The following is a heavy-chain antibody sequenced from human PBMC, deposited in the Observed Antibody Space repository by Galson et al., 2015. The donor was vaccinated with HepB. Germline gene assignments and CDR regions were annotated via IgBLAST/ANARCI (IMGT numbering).Heavy chain of an antibody. V-gene: IGHV4-34*01. D-gene: IGHD5-24*01. CDR3: ARRARDYYMDV. J-gene: IGHJ6*03. Sequence: ETLSLTCAVYGGSFNGYYWSWIRQPPGKGLEWIGEINHSGSTNYNPSLKSRVTISVDTSKNQFSLKLSSVTAADTAVYYCARRARDYYMDVWGKGTTVTVSS. CDR2: INHSGST. CDR1: GGSFNGYY.